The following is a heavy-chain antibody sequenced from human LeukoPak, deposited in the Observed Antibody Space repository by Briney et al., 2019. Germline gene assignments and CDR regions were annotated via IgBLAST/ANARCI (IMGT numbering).Heavy chain of an antibody. CDR3: ARDIVVVVAAQKAFDI. D-gene: IGHD2-15*01. CDR2: ISSSSSYI. V-gene: IGHV3-21*01. Sequence: GGSLRLSCAASGFTFSSYSMNWVRQAPGKGLEWVSSISSSSSYIYYADSVKGRFAISRDNAKNSLYLQMNSLRAEDTAVYYCARDIVVVVAAQKAFDIWGQGTMVTVSS. J-gene: IGHJ3*02. CDR1: GFTFSSYS.